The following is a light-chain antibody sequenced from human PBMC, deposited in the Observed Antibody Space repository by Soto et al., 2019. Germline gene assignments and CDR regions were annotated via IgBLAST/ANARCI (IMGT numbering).Light chain of an antibody. CDR3: ASYVGSNDYYV. J-gene: IGLJ1*01. CDR1: SSDLGGDDY. V-gene: IGLV2-8*01. Sequence: HSALTQPPSASGSPGQSVTISCTGTSSDLGGDDYVSWFQQHPGKAPKLMIYEVSKRPSGVPDRFSGSKSGNAASLTISGLQAEDEADYYCASYVGSNDYYVFGTGTKLTVL. CDR2: EVS.